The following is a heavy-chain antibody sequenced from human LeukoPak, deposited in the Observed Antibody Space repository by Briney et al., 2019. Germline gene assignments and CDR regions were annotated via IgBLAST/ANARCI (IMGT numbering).Heavy chain of an antibody. CDR1: GYSISSGYY. CDR2: IYHSGST. Sequence: KTSETLSLTCTVSGYSISSGYYWGWIRQPPGKGLEWIGSIYHSGSTYYNPSLKSRVTISVDTSKNQFSLKLSSVTAADTAVYYCARGYYGESAFDIWGQGTMVTVSS. CDR3: ARGYYGESAFDI. V-gene: IGHV4-38-2*02. J-gene: IGHJ3*02. D-gene: IGHD4-17*01.